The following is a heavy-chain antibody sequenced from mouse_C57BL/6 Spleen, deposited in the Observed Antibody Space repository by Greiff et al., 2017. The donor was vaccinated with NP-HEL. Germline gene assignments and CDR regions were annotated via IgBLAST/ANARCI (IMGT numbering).Heavy chain of an antibody. J-gene: IGHJ2*01. V-gene: IGHV1-55*01. Sequence: QVQLQQPGAELVKPGASVKMSCKASGYTFTSYWITWVKQRPGQGLEWIGDIYPGSGSTNYNEKFKSKATLTVDTSSSTAYMQLSNLTSEDSAVYYCARPASTTVVATEFDYWGQGTTLTVSS. CDR3: ARPASTTVVATEFDY. CDR2: IYPGSGST. CDR1: GYTFTSYW. D-gene: IGHD1-1*01.